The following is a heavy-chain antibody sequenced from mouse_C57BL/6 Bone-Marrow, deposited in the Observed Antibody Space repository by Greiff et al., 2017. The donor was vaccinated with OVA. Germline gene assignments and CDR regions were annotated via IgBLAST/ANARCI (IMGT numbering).Heavy chain of an antibody. CDR2: INPSTGGT. Sequence: EVQLKESGPELVKPGASVKISCKASGYSFTGYYMNWVKQSPEKSLEWIGEINPSTGGTTYNQKFKAKATLTVDKSSSTAYMQLKSLTSEDSAVYYCATKGGTTVVAGDYWGQGTTLTVSS. J-gene: IGHJ2*01. V-gene: IGHV1-42*01. D-gene: IGHD1-1*01. CDR3: ATKGGTTVVAGDY. CDR1: GYSFTGYY.